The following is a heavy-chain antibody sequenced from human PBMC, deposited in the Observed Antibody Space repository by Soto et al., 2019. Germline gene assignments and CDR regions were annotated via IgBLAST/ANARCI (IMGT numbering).Heavy chain of an antibody. V-gene: IGHV4-39*02. Sequence: TLSLTCTVSGGSISSSNYYWGWIRQPPGKGLEWIGSIYYSGITYYSPSLQRRVTISVDTSKNQFSLKLSSVTAADTALYYCAREDTHWLDPWGQGTLVTVSS. D-gene: IGHD5-18*01. CDR1: GGSISSSNYY. CDR2: IYYSGIT. J-gene: IGHJ5*02. CDR3: AREDTHWLDP.